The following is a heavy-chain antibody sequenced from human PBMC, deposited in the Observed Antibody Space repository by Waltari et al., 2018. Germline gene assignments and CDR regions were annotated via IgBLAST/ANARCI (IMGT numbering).Heavy chain of an antibody. CDR1: GFSFTNYG. J-gene: IGHJ6*02. V-gene: IGHV3-33*01. Sequence: QEKLVESGGGVVQSGRSLKLSCEASGFSFTNYGMHWVRQAPGKGLEWVAIIWYDGSKKDYADSVKGRFDISRDNSRNTLYLQMDSLRAEVTAVYFCARDQYGESFYYAMNVWGQGTAVTVSS. CDR3: ARDQYGESFYYAMNV. CDR2: IWYDGSKK. D-gene: IGHD1-26*01.